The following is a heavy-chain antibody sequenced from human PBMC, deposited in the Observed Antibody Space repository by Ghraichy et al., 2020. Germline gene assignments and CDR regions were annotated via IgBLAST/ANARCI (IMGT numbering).Heavy chain of an antibody. CDR3: ARAYQLLYGGWFDP. J-gene: IGHJ5*02. V-gene: IGHV4-34*01. CDR2: INHSGSA. Sequence: SETLSLTCAVYGGSFSGYYWSWIRQPPGKGLEWIGEINHSGSANYNPSLRSRVTISVDTSKNQFSLKLHSVTAADTAVYYCARAYQLLYGGWFDPWGQETLVTVSS. CDR1: GGSFSGYY. D-gene: IGHD2-2*02.